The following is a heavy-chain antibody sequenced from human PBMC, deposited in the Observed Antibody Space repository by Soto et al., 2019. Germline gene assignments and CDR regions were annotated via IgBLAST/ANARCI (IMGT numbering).Heavy chain of an antibody. Sequence: ASVKVSCKASGYTFTSYAMHWVRQAPGQRLEWMGWINAGNGNTKYSQKFQGRVTITRDTSASIAYMELSSLRSEDTAVYYCARVYYDSSGYYWYFDLWGRGTLVTVSS. CDR1: GYTFTSYA. V-gene: IGHV1-3*01. D-gene: IGHD3-22*01. J-gene: IGHJ2*01. CDR2: INAGNGNT. CDR3: ARVYYDSSGYYWYFDL.